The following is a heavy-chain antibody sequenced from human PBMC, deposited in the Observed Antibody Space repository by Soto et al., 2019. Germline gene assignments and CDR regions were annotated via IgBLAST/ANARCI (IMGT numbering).Heavy chain of an antibody. J-gene: IGHJ4*02. CDR3: ARAGGVVVPAAMIDY. CDR2: ISAYNGNT. D-gene: IGHD2-2*01. CDR1: GYTFTSYG. Sequence: ASVKVSCKASGYTFTSYGISWVRQAPGQGLEWMGWISAYNGNTNYAQKLQGRVTMTTDTSTSTAYMELRSLRSDDTAVYYCARAGGVVVPAAMIDYWGQGTLVTVSS. V-gene: IGHV1-18*01.